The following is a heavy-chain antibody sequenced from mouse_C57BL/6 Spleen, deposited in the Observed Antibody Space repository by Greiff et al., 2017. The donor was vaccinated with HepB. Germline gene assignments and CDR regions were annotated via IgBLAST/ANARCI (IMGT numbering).Heavy chain of an antibody. D-gene: IGHD4-1*01. CDR1: GYTFTDYE. V-gene: IGHV1-15*01. J-gene: IGHJ2*01. CDR3: TRWLTGFYYFDY. Sequence: VKLMESGAELVRPGASVTLSCKASGYTFTDYEMHWVKQTPVHGLEWIGAIDPETGGTAYNQKFKGKAILTADKSSSTAYMELRSLTSEDSAVYYCTRWLTGFYYFDYWGQGTTLTVSS. CDR2: IDPETGGT.